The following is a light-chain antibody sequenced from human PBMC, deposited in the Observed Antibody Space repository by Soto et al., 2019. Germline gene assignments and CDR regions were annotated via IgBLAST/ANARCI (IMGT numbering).Light chain of an antibody. Sequence: QSALTQPRSVSGSPGQSVTISCTGTSSDIGGYNFVSWYQQHPGKAPKVMLYDVSKRPSWVPDRFSGSKSGNTASLTISGLKADDEADYYCCSYAGSYTLVFGGGTKLTVL. CDR1: SSDIGGYNF. CDR2: DVS. CDR3: CSYAGSYTLV. J-gene: IGLJ2*01. V-gene: IGLV2-11*01.